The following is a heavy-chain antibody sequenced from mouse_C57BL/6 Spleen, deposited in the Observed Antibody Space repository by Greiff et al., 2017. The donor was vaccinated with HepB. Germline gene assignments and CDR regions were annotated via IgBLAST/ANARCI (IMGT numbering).Heavy chain of an antibody. V-gene: IGHV1-15*01. CDR1: GYTFTDYE. CDR3: TREPEGAFAY. CDR2: IDPETGGT. Sequence: VQLKESGAELVRPGASVTLSCKASGYTFTDYEMHWVKQTPVHGLEWIGAIDPETGGTAYNQKFKGKAILTADKSSSTAYMELRSLTSEDSAVYYCTREPEGAFAYWGQGTLVTVSA. J-gene: IGHJ3*01.